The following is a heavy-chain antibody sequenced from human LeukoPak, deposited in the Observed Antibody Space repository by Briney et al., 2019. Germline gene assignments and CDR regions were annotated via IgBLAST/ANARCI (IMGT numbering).Heavy chain of an antibody. CDR1: GGTFSSYA. J-gene: IGHJ3*02. D-gene: IGHD3-16*01. V-gene: IGHV1-69*01. CDR3: ASEEGDDAFDI. Sequence: SVKVSCKASGGTFSSYAISWVRQAPGQGLEWMGGIIPIFGTANYAQKFQGRVTITADESTSTAYMELSSLRSEDTAVYCCASEEGDDAFDIWGQGTMVTVSS. CDR2: IIPIFGTA.